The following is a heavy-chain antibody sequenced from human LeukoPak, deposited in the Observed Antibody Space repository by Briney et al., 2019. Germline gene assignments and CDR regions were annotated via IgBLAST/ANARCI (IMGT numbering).Heavy chain of an antibody. CDR2: IYYSGST. CDR1: GFTFSGYA. J-gene: IGHJ2*01. CDR3: ARWGMATILIDL. Sequence: LRLSCAASGFTFSGYAMSWVRQAPGKGLEWIGSIYYSGSTYYNPSLKSRVTISVDTSKNQFSLKLSSVTAADTAMYYCARWGMATILIDLWGRGTLVTVS. D-gene: IGHD5-24*01. V-gene: IGHV4-38-2*01.